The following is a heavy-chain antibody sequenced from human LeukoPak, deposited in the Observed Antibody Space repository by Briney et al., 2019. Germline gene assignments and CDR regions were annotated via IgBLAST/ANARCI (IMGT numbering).Heavy chain of an antibody. J-gene: IGHJ3*02. CDR2: INHSGST. V-gene: IGHV4-34*01. CDR3: ARGSLSGAFDI. CDR1: GFTFSSYG. Sequence: GSLRLSCAASGFTFSSYGMHWIRQPPGKGLEWIGEINHSGSTNYNPSLKSRVTISVDTSKNQFSLKLSSVTAADTAVYYCARGSLSGAFDIWGQGTMVTVSS. D-gene: IGHD6-25*01.